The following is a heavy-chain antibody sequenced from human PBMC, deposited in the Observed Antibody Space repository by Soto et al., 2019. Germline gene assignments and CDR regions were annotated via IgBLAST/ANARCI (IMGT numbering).Heavy chain of an antibody. CDR1: GFTFSSYA. D-gene: IGHD2-21*01. CDR2: ISGSGGST. J-gene: IGHJ6*02. Sequence: GGSLRLSCAASGFTFSSYAMSWVRQAPGKGLEWVSAISGSGGSTYYADSVKGRFTISRDNSKNTLYLQMNSLRAEDTAVYYCARGAFCGGAPGCRDMDVWGQGTTVTVSS. CDR3: ARGAFCGGAPGCRDMDV. V-gene: IGHV3-23*01.